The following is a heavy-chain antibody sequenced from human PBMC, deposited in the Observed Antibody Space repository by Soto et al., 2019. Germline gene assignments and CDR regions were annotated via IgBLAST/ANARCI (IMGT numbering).Heavy chain of an antibody. V-gene: IGHV3-11*01. Sequence: QVQLVESGGGLVKPGGSLRLACAASGFTFSDYYMSWIRQAPGKGLEWVSYISSSGSTIYYVVSVKGRFTISRDNAKNSLYLQMNSLRAEDTAVYYCARARGIVATIFDYYFYYWGQVTLVTFTS. J-gene: IGHJ4*02. CDR1: GFTFSDYY. D-gene: IGHD5-12*01. CDR3: ARARGIVATIFDYYFYY. CDR2: ISSSGSTI.